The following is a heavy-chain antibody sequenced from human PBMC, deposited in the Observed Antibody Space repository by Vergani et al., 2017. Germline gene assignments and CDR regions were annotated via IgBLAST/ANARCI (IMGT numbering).Heavy chain of an antibody. V-gene: IGHV3-9*01. CDR3: VKAGRVIAAASSPLGAFDI. Sequence: EVQLVESGGGLVQPGRSLRLSCAASGFTFDDYAMHWVRQVRGKAREGVSGISWNSGGLGYADSVKGRFPLSRDNAKNSLYPQMNSLRAEDTALYYCVKAGRVIAAASSPLGAFDIWGQGTMVTVSS. CDR1: GFTFDDYA. CDR2: ISWNSGGL. J-gene: IGHJ3*02. D-gene: IGHD6-13*01.